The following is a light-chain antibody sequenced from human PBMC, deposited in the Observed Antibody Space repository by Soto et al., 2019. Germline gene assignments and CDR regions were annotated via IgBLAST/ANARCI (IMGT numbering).Light chain of an antibody. J-gene: IGKJ1*01. CDR1: QRFNTNQ. CDR2: GQX. Sequence: IELTQSPCTLSLSPGERATLACRASQRFNTNQLAGYPQNPGQAPRLLXXGQXSRATGIAERFIGSGSGKDFTLTISRLEPEYFSVYYCHQYNNWPPWTFGPGTKVDIK. V-gene: IGKV3-20*01. CDR3: HQYNNWPPWT.